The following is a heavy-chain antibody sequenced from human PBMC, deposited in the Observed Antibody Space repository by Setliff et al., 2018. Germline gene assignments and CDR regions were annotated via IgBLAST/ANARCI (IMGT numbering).Heavy chain of an antibody. D-gene: IGHD3-3*01. V-gene: IGHV4-61*02. Sequence: SETLSLTCTVSGDSISGAKYYWSWIRQSAGKGLECIGRIYTDGSTKYNPSLNSRVAPSIDASKNQFSLRLSSVTAADTAVYFCARVTGFLYMDVWGKGTTVTVSS. CDR2: IYTDGST. CDR1: GDSISGAKYY. J-gene: IGHJ6*03. CDR3: ARVTGFLYMDV.